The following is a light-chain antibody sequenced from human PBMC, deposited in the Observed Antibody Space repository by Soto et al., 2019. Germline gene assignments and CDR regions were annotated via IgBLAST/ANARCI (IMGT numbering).Light chain of an antibody. V-gene: IGLV1-40*01. CDR1: NSNIGTSYD. Sequence: QSVLTQPPSVSGAPGQRVTISCTGSNSNIGTSYDVHWYQQLPGTAPKLLIYDNNNRPSGVPDRFSGSNSGTSASLAITGLQAEDEADYYCQSYASSLSGSNIFGAGTKVTVL. CDR2: DNN. CDR3: QSYASSLSGSNI. J-gene: IGLJ1*01.